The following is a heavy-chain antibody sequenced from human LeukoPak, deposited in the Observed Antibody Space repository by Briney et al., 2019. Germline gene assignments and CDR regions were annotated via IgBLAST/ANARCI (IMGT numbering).Heavy chain of an antibody. D-gene: IGHD3-22*01. CDR2: ISSSSSTI. Sequence: GGSLRLSCAASGFTFSSYSMNWVRQAPGKGLEWGSYISSSSSTIYYADSVKGRFTISRDNAKISLYLQMNSLRAEDTALYYCAKDADSSGYYYASFDYWGQGTLVTVSS. V-gene: IGHV3-48*04. CDR1: GFTFSSYS. J-gene: IGHJ4*02. CDR3: AKDADSSGYYYASFDY.